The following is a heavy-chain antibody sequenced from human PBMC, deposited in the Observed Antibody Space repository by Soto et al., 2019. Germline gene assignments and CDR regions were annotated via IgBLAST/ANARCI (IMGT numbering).Heavy chain of an antibody. CDR3: ARLGTTLANWFDP. CDR1: GGTFSSYA. Sequence: SVKVSCKASGGTFSSYAISWVRQAPGQGLEWMGGIIPIFGTANYAQKFQGRVTITADESTSTAYMELSSLRSEDTAVYFCARLGTTLANWFDPWGQGTLVTVSS. CDR2: IIPIFGTA. J-gene: IGHJ5*02. V-gene: IGHV1-69*13. D-gene: IGHD2-2*01.